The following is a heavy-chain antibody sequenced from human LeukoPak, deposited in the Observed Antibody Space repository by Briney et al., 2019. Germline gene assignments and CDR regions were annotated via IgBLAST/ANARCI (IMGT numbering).Heavy chain of an antibody. CDR2: INDYTGDT. J-gene: IGHJ6*02. CDR1: GGSFTDYF. V-gene: IGHV4-34*01. CDR3: ARGRIAKIVVVHSFSYGMDV. Sequence: SETLSLTCTVYGGSFTDYFWTWIRQSPGKGPEWIGEINDYTGDTNYNPSLNSRVSISLEKSKNQFSLELRSVTAADTAVYYCARGRIAKIVVVHSFSYGMDVWGQGTTVTVSS. D-gene: IGHD3-22*01.